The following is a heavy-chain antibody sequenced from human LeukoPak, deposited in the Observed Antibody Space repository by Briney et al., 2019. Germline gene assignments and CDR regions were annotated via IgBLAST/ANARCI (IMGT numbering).Heavy chain of an antibody. V-gene: IGHV4-4*07. CDR3: AXETYYYDSSGYYYAFDY. J-gene: IGHJ4*02. CDR2: IYTSGST. CDR1: GGSISSYY. Sequence: PSETLSLTCTVSGGSISSYYWSWIRQPAGKGLEWIGRIYTSGSTNYNPSLKSRVTMSVDTSKNQFSLKLSSVTAADTAVYYCAXETYYYDSSGYYYAFDYWGQGTLVTVSS. D-gene: IGHD3-22*01.